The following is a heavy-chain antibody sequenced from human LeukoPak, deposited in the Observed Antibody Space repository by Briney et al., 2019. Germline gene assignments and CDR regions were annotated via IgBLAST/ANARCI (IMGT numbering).Heavy chain of an antibody. V-gene: IGHV3-23*01. CDR1: GFTFSSYA. CDR2: ISGSGGST. D-gene: IGHD3-22*01. CDR3: AKNPTYYYDSSGYRYFDY. J-gene: IGHJ4*02. Sequence: GGSLRLSCAASGFTFSSYAMSWVRQAPGKGLEWVSAISGSGGSTYYADSVKGRFTISRDNSKNTLYLQMNSLRAEDTAVYYCAKNPTYYYDSSGYRYFDYWGQGTLVTVSS.